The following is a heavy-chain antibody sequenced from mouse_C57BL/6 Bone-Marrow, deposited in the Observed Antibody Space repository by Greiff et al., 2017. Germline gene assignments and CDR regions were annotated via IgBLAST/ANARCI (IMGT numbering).Heavy chain of an antibody. CDR3: ARPDYYGSRDWYFDV. Sequence: QVQLQQSGAELVKPGASVKMSCKASGYTFTTYPIEWMKQNHGKSLEWIGNFHPSNDDTKYNEKFKGKATLTVEKSSSTVYLELSRLTSDDSAVYYCARPDYYGSRDWYFDVWGTGTTVTVSS. D-gene: IGHD1-1*01. J-gene: IGHJ1*03. CDR1: GYTFTTYP. CDR2: FHPSNDDT. V-gene: IGHV1-47*01.